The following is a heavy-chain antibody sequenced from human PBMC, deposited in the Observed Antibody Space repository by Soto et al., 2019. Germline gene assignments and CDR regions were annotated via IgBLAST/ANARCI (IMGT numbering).Heavy chain of an antibody. V-gene: IGHV1-18*01. J-gene: IGHJ4*02. CDR3: ARDRSTNDY. Sequence: QVHLVQSGTEVKEPGASVKVSCKTSGYTFTNYGISWVRQAPGQGIEWMGWIYVQNGNMDYAQKFQGRLTMTTDTSTSTAYMELRSLTSDDTAVYYCARDRSTNDYWGQGTLVTVSS. CDR2: IYVQNGNM. CDR1: GYTFTNYG.